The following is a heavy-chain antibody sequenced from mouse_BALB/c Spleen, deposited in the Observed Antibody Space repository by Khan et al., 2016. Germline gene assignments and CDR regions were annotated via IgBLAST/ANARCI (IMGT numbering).Heavy chain of an antibody. D-gene: IGHD1-1*02. CDR1: GFTFSSYT. V-gene: IGHV5-12-2*01. J-gene: IGHJ1*01. Sequence: EVELVESGGGLVQPGGSLKLSCAASGFTFSSYTMSWVRQTPEKRLEWVAYISNGNSTYYPATVKGRFTISRDNAKNTLYLQMNCLKSEDTAMCYCARHGGRAYWYFAVWGAGTTVTVSS. CDR3: ARHGGRAYWYFAV. CDR2: ISNGNST.